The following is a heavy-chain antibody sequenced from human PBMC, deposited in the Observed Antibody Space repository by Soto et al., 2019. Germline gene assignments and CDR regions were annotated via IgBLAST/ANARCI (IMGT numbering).Heavy chain of an antibody. CDR3: AKAMSPGLACGAYGPPAMDV. J-gene: IGHJ6*02. Sequence: PGGSLRLSCAASGFTFNTYGVYWVRQAPGKGLEWAAAISSDGRSKYYADSVKGRFTISRDNSKNTLSLQMNSLRAGDTAVYFCAKAMSPGLACGAYGPPAMDVWGQGTTVTVSS. CDR1: GFTFNTYG. V-gene: IGHV3-30*18. CDR2: ISSDGRSK. D-gene: IGHD4-17*01.